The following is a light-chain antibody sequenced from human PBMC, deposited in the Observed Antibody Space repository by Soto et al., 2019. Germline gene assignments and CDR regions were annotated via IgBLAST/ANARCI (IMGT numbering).Light chain of an antibody. Sequence: EIVLTQSPGTLSLSPGERATLSCRASQSVSSSYLAWYQQKPGQAPRLLIYGASSRATGIPDRFSGSGSGTDCILTISRLEPEDFAVYYCQQYDSSPLTFGGGTKVEIK. CDR2: GAS. V-gene: IGKV3-20*01. J-gene: IGKJ4*01. CDR3: QQYDSSPLT. CDR1: QSVSSSY.